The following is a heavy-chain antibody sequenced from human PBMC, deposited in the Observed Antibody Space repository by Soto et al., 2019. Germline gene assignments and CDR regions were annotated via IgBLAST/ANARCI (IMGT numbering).Heavy chain of an antibody. D-gene: IGHD3-10*01. Sequence: EVQLVESGGGSAQPGGSLRLSCAASGFTFSSRWMHWVRQDPGKGLQWVSRIRHDGADSNYADFVGGRFTISRDNTKNTLHLQMNSLRAEDTADYFCAADLVAGSGSLGHWGQGTLVTVSS. J-gene: IGHJ4*02. CDR3: AADLVAGSGSLGH. V-gene: IGHV3-74*01. CDR1: GFTFSSRW. CDR2: IRHDGADS.